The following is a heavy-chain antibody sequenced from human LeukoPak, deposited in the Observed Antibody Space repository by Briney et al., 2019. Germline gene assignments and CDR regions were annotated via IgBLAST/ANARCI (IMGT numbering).Heavy chain of an antibody. CDR1: GFTFSDYY. CDR3: ARDYYGSGSYYYYYYSMDV. V-gene: IGHV3-11*06. D-gene: IGHD3-10*01. CDR2: ISSSSSYI. Sequence: GGSLRLSCAASGFTFSDYYMSWIRQAPGKGLEWVSYISSSSSYIYYADSVKGRFTISRDNAKNSLYLQMNSLRAEDTAVYYCARDYYGSGSYYYYYYSMDVWGQGTTVTVSS. J-gene: IGHJ6*02.